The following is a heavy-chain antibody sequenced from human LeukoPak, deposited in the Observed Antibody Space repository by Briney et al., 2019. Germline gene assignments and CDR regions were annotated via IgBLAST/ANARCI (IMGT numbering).Heavy chain of an antibody. V-gene: IGHV4-34*01. CDR3: ARVTPRITMVRGAEENHDY. Sequence: SETLSLTCAVYGGSFSGYYWSWIRQPPGKGLEWIGEINHSGSTNYNPSLKSRVTISVDTSKNQFSLKLSSVTAADTAVYYCARVTPRITMVRGAEENHDYWGQGTLVTVSS. J-gene: IGHJ4*02. CDR2: INHSGST. CDR1: GGSFSGYY. D-gene: IGHD3-10*01.